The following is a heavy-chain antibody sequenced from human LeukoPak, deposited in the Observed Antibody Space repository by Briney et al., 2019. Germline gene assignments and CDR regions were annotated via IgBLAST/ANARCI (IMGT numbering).Heavy chain of an antibody. CDR3: ARDQDYGDYVDDY. V-gene: IGHV1-2*02. J-gene: IGHJ4*02. CDR1: GYTLTGYY. Sequence: ASVKVSCKASGYTLTGYYMHWVRQAPGQGLEWMGWINPNSGGTNYAQKFQGRVTMTRDTSISTAYMELSRLRSDDTAVYYCARDQDYGDYVDDYWGQGTLVTVSS. D-gene: IGHD4-17*01. CDR2: INPNSGGT.